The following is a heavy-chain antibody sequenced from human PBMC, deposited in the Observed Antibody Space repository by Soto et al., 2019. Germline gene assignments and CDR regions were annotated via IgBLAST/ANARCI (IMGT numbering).Heavy chain of an antibody. Sequence: GGSLRLSCAASGFTVSSNYMTWVRQAPGKGLEWVSFIYSSGRTYYADSVTGRFTISRDNFKSTLYLQMHSLRAEDAAVYYCAKDSLGYGIDYWAQGTLVTVSS. V-gene: IGHV3-66*01. J-gene: IGHJ4*02. CDR2: IYSSGRT. CDR1: GFTVSSNY. CDR3: AKDSLGYGIDY. D-gene: IGHD5-12*01.